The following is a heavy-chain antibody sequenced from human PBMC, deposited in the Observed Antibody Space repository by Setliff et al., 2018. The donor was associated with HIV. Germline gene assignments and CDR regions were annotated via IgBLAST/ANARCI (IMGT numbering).Heavy chain of an antibody. CDR2: INYSGDT. CDR3: VRQHGDYAFGS. J-gene: IGHJ5*01. D-gene: IGHD4-17*01. V-gene: IGHV4-34*01. Sequence: PSETLSLTCAVYGGSFPAYYWSWVRQPPGKGLEWIGEINYSGDTTYNPSLKSRVNMFIDTSKKQFSLELASVTAADTAVYYCVRQHGDYAFGSWGQGTLVTVSS. CDR1: GGSFPAYY.